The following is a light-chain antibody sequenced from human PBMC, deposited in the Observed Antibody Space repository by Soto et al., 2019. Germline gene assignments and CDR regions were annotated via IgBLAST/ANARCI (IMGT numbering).Light chain of an antibody. Sequence: IQLTQSPSSLSASVGDRVTITCRASQGISSYFAWYQQKPGKVPKLLIYAASTLQSGVPSRFSGSGSGTDFTFTISRLQPEDIATYYCQQYENLPTFGQGTRLEIK. J-gene: IGKJ5*01. CDR3: QQYENLPT. CDR2: AAS. V-gene: IGKV1-27*01. CDR1: QGISSY.